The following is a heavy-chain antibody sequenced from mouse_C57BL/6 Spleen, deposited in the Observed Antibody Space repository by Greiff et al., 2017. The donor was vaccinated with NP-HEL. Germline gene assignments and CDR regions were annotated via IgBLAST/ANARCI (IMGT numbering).Heavy chain of an antibody. Sequence: EVKVVESGGGLVQSGRSLRLSCATSGFTFSDFYMEWVRQAPGQGLEWIAASRNKANDYTTEYSASVKGRFIVSRDTSQIILYLQMNGLRAEDTAIYYCARYGRDYDKKPFAYWGQGTLVTVSA. CDR1: GFTFSDFY. CDR2: SRNKANDYTT. CDR3: ARYGRDYDKKPFAY. J-gene: IGHJ3*01. V-gene: IGHV7-1*01. D-gene: IGHD2-4*01.